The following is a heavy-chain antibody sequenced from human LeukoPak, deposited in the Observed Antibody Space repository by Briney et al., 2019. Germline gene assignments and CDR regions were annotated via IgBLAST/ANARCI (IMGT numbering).Heavy chain of an antibody. CDR2: ISAYNGST. CDR3: ARPDYGGNRGAFDI. D-gene: IGHD4-23*01. J-gene: IGHJ3*02. Sequence: GASVKVSCKASGYTFTGYYMHWVRQAPGQGLEWMGWISAYNGSTDYAQKLQGRVTMTTDTSTSTAYMELRSLRSDDTAVYYCARPDYGGNRGAFDIWGQGTMVTVSS. CDR1: GYTFTGYY. V-gene: IGHV1-18*04.